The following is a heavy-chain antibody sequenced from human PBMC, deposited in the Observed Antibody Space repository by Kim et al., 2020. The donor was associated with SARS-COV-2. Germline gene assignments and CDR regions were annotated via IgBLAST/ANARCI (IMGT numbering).Heavy chain of an antibody. J-gene: IGHJ4*02. V-gene: IGHV5-51*01. CDR2: IYPPDSDT. CDR1: GYSFTNYW. CDR3: ARRYYDSSGFEYFDY. Sequence: GESLKISRKGSGYSFTNYWIGWVRQVPGEGLEWMGIIYPPDSDTIYSPSFQGQVTISADKSINTAPLQWSSLRASDTAMYYCARRYYDSSGFEYFDYWGQ. D-gene: IGHD3-22*01.